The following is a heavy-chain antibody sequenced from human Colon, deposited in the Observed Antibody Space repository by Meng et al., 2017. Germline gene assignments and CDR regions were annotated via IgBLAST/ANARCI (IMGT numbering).Heavy chain of an antibody. CDR1: GFTFSSYW. D-gene: IGHD2-8*01. J-gene: IGHJ4*02. CDR3: ARADGTYCTNGVCYRGAYFFDY. V-gene: IGHV3-7*01. CDR2: IKEDGSEK. Sequence: GESLKISCATSGFTFSSYWMSWVRQVPGQGLEWVASIKEDGSEKNYVDSVKGRFTISRDNARNSLHLEMNSLRVEDTAVYYCARADGTYCTNGVCYRGAYFFDYWGQGTLVTVSS.